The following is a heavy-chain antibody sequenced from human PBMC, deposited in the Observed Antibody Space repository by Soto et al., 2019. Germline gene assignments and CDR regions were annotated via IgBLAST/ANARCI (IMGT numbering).Heavy chain of an antibody. CDR2: ISSSSSYI. J-gene: IGHJ4*02. CDR3: ASRSSGWYFDY. Sequence: GGSLRLSCAASGFTFSSYSMNWVRQAPGKGLEWVSSISSSSSYIYYADSVKGRFTISRDNSKNTLYLQMNSLRAEDTAVYYCASRSSGWYFDYWGQGALVTVSS. V-gene: IGHV3-21*04. CDR1: GFTFSSYS. D-gene: IGHD6-19*01.